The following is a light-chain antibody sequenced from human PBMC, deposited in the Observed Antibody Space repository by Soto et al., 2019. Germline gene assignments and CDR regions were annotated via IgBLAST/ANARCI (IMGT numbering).Light chain of an antibody. CDR2: DVS. V-gene: IGLV2-14*01. CDR1: SSDVGGYNY. Sequence: QSVLTQPASVSGSPGQSITISCTGTSSDVGGYNYVSWYQQPPGKAPKLMIYDVSNRPSGVSNRFSGSKSGNTVSLPISGLQDEDEADYYCSSYTSSSTYVVFGGGTKLTVL. CDR3: SSYTSSSTYVV. J-gene: IGLJ2*01.